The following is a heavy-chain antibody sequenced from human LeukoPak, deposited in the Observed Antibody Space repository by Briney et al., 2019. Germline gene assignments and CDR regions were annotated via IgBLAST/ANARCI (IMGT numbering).Heavy chain of an antibody. CDR3: AKDEERITMVRGVTRHYYGMDV. V-gene: IGHV3-23*01. CDR1: GFTFSSYA. J-gene: IGHJ6*02. Sequence: GGSLRLSCAASGFTFSSYAMSWVRQAPGKGLEWVSAISGSGGSTYYADSVKGRFTISRDNSKNTLYLQMNSLRAEDTAVYYCAKDEERITMVRGVTRHYYGMDVWGQGTTVTVSS. CDR2: ISGSGGST. D-gene: IGHD3-10*01.